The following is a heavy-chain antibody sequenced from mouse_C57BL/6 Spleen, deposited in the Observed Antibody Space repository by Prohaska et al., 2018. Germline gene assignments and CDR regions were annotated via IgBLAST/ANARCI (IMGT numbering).Heavy chain of an antibody. Sequence: EVKLLQSGGGLVQPGGSLKLSCAASGIDYSRYWMSWVRRTPGKGLEWIGEINPDCSTINYAPSLKDKFIITRDNAKNTQYLQMSKVRAEDTAVYYCASHNWDWYFDVWGTGTTVTVSS. V-gene: IGHV4-1*01. CDR1: GIDYSRYW. D-gene: IGHD4-1*01. J-gene: IGHJ1*03. CDR3: ASHNWDWYFDV. CDR2: INPDCSTI.